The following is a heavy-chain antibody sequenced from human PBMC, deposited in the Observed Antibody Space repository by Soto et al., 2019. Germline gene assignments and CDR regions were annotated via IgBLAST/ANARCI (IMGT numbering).Heavy chain of an antibody. D-gene: IGHD4-4*01. Sequence: SETLSLTCTVSGGSISNYYWIWIRQSPGEGLEWIGYIYYTGGTNYNPSLKSRITVSVDTSKNQFSLNLSSVTAADTAVYYCARVSNDFSGNGAFDYWGPGTLVTVSS. CDR2: IYYTGGT. J-gene: IGHJ4*02. CDR3: ARVSNDFSGNGAFDY. CDR1: GGSISNYY. V-gene: IGHV4-59*01.